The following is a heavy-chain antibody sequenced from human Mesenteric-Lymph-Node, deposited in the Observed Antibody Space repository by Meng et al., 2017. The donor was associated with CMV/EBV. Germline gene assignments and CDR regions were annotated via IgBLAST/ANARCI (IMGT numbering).Heavy chain of an antibody. J-gene: IGHJ4*02. CDR1: GGSISGSSYY. V-gene: IGHV4-61*05. CDR3: ASAGGRITYFDQ. Sequence: SETLSLTCTVSGGSISGSSYYWGWIRQPPGKGLEWIGYIYYSGTTNYNPSLKSRVTISVDTSKNQFSLELTSVTAADTAVYYCASAGGRITYFDQWGQGTLVTVSS. D-gene: IGHD1-26*01. CDR2: IYYSGTT.